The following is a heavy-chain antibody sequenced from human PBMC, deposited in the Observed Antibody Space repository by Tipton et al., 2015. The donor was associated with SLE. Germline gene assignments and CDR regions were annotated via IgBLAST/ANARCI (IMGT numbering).Heavy chain of an antibody. CDR2: SYYSGNT. V-gene: IGHV4-59*06. CDR3: AKDYNHDNADYN. CDR1: GGSISNYY. D-gene: IGHD4-17*01. J-gene: IGHJ4*02. Sequence: LRLSCTVSGGSISNYYWSWIRQPPGKGLEWIGYSYYSGNTYYNPSLQGRVTISVDTSQNQFSLKLSSVTAADTAVYYCAKDYNHDNADYNWGQGTLVIVSS.